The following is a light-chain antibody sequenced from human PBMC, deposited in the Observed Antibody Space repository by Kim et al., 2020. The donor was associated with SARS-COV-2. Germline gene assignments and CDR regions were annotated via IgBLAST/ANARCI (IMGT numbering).Light chain of an antibody. CDR1: SSDVGGYNS. J-gene: IGLJ3*02. CDR3: CSYAGTWV. CDR2: DVS. V-gene: IGLV2-11*03. Sequence: SPGQSVTISCTGTSSDVGGYNSVSWYQQHPDKAPKLLIYDVSKRPSGVPDRFSGSKSGITASLTISGLQADYEADYYCCSYAGTWVFGGGTQLTVL.